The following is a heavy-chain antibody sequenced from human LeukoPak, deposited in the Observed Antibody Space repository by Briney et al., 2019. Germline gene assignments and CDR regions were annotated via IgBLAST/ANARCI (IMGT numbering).Heavy chain of an antibody. J-gene: IGHJ6*02. V-gene: IGHV3-53*01. CDR1: GFSVSSND. D-gene: IGHD6-13*01. CDR3: AKRVGYGYGMDV. Sequence: GGSLRLSCEASGFSVSSNDMSWVRQAPGKGLECVAVIDRGGSTFYAVAVKGRFTISRDHSKNTLYLQMNRLRVEDTAEFYCAKRVGYGYGMDVWGQGTTVTVSS. CDR2: IDRGGST.